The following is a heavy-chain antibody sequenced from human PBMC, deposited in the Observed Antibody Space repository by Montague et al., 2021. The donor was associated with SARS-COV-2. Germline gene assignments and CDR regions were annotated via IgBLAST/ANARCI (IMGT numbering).Heavy chain of an antibody. V-gene: IGHV3-7*03. CDR3: ARDRIKYGPYNWFDP. CDR2: IKQDGSEK. J-gene: IGHJ5*02. D-gene: IGHD4-17*01. CDR1: GFTFSSYW. Sequence: SLRLSCPASGFTFSSYWMSWVRQAPGKGLEWVANIKQDGSEKYYVDSVKGRFTISRDNAKNSRYLQMNSLRAEDTAVYYCARDRIKYGPYNWFDPWGQGTLVTVSS.